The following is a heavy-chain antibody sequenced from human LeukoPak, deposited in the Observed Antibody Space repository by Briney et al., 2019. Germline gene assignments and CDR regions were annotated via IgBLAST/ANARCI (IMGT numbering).Heavy chain of an antibody. CDR1: GFTFSSYS. D-gene: IGHD3-22*01. CDR2: IKEGAGEK. Sequence: PGGSLRLSCAASGFTFSSYSMNWVRQAPGKGLEWVANIKEGAGEKYYVDSVKGRFTISRDNAKNSLSLQMNSLRAEDTAVYYCARGRFNYDSSGYSSFYHWGQGTLVTVSS. CDR3: ARGRFNYDSSGYSSFYH. J-gene: IGHJ4*02. V-gene: IGHV3-7*01.